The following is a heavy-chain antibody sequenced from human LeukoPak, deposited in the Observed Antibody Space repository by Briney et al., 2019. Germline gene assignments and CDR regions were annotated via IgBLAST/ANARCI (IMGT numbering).Heavy chain of an antibody. Sequence: PSETLSLTCAVYGGSFSNYYWSWIRQPPGKGLEWIGEINDSGRINYNPSLMSRVTVSVDTSKNQFSLRLTSVTATDTAVYYCARRWNYGGNHYIDVWGNGATVSVSS. J-gene: IGHJ6*03. CDR3: ARRWNYGGNHYIDV. CDR1: GGSFSNYY. D-gene: IGHD1-7*01. V-gene: IGHV4-34*01. CDR2: INDSGRI.